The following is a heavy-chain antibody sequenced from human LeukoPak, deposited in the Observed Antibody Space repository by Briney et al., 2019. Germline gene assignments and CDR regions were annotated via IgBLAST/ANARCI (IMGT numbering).Heavy chain of an antibody. D-gene: IGHD2-2*01. CDR1: GFTFSSYA. CDR3: AKSYQRGPYWYFDL. J-gene: IGHJ2*01. V-gene: IGHV3-23*01. Sequence: GGSLRLSCAASGFTFSSYAMSWVRQAPGKGLKWVSAISGSGGSTYYADSVKGRFTISRDNSKNTLYLQMNSLRAEDTAVYYCAKSYQRGPYWYFDLWGRGTLVTVSS. CDR2: ISGSGGST.